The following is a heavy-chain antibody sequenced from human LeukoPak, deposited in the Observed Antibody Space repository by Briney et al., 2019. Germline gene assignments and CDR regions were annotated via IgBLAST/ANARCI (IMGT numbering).Heavy chain of an antibody. V-gene: IGHV4-34*01. Sequence: PSETLSLTCAVYGGSFSGYYWSWIRQPPGKGLEWIGEINHSGSTNYNPSLKSRVTISADTSKNQFSLKLSSVTAADTAVYYCARLAGIPRVTTIRGFDYWGQGTLVTVSS. J-gene: IGHJ4*02. CDR2: INHSGST. CDR3: ARLAGIPRVTTIRGFDY. D-gene: IGHD5-24*01. CDR1: GGSFSGYY.